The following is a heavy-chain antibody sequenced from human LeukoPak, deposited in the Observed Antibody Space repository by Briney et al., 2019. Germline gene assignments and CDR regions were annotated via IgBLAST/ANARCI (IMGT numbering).Heavy chain of an antibody. CDR2: INQIGST. D-gene: IGHD3-16*01. Sequence: PSETLSLTCAVYAGSFSDYYWSWIRQPPGKGLQWIGEINQIGSTNYSPSLKSRVTISVDTSKNQVSLKLTSVSAADTAVYYCARSEINDYFKYWGPGILVTVST. CDR3: ARSEINDYFKY. V-gene: IGHV4-34*01. J-gene: IGHJ4*02. CDR1: AGSFSDYY.